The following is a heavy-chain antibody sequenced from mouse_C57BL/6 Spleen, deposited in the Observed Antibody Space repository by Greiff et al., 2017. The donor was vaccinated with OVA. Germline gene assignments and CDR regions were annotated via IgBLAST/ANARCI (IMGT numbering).Heavy chain of an antibody. CDR2: IHPNSGST. Sequence: QVQLKQPGAELVKPGASVKLSCKASGYTFTSYWLHWVKQRPGQGLEWIGMIHPNSGSTNYNEQFKSKATLTVDNYSSTAYMQLSSLTSEDSAVYYCARSAYYGSSHWYFDVWGTGTTVTVSS. V-gene: IGHV1-64*01. J-gene: IGHJ1*03. CDR3: ARSAYYGSSHWYFDV. CDR1: GYTFTSYW. D-gene: IGHD1-1*01.